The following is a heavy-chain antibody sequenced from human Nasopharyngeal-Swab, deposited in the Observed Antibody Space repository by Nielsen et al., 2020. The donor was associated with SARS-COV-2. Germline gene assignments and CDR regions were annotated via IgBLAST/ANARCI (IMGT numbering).Heavy chain of an antibody. CDR2: ISSSSSYI. CDR3: ARPYDSSGYYSPGYMDV. J-gene: IGHJ6*04. D-gene: IGHD3-22*01. CDR1: GFTFSSYG. Sequence: GESLKISCAASGFTFSSYGMNWVRQAPGKGLEWVSSISSSSSYIYYADSVKGRFTISRDNAKNSLYLQMNSLRAKDTAVYYCARPYDSSGYYSPGYMDVWGKGTTVTVSS. V-gene: IGHV3-21*01.